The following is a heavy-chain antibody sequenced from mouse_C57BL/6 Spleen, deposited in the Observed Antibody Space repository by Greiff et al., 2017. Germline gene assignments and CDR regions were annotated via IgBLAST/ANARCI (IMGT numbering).Heavy chain of an antibody. D-gene: IGHD2-2*01. V-gene: IGHV14-1*01. CDR2: IDPEDGDT. CDR1: GFNIKDYY. Sequence: VQLKQSGAELVRPGASVKLSCTASGFNIKDYYMHWVKQRPEQGLEWIGRIDPEDGDTEYAPKFQGKATMTADTSSNTAYLQLSSLTSEDTAVYYCTTDPQPYGYDPFAYWGQGTLVTVSA. CDR3: TTDPQPYGYDPFAY. J-gene: IGHJ3*01.